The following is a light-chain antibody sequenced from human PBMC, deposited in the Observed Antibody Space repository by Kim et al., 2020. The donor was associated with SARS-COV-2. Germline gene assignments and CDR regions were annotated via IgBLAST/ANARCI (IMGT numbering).Light chain of an antibody. Sequence: GKTVTISCTRSSGSIASNAVQWYQQRPGSSPTIVIYEDNRRPSGVPDRFSASIDSSSNSASLTISGLKPEDEADYYCQSHDGSPWVFGGGTQLTVL. CDR2: EDN. J-gene: IGLJ3*02. CDR1: SGSIASNA. V-gene: IGLV6-57*01. CDR3: QSHDGSPWV.